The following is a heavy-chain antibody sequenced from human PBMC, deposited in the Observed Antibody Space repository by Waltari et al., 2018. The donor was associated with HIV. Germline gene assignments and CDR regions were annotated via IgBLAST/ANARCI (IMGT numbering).Heavy chain of an antibody. CDR3: ARGPMYNWFDP. Sequence: EVQLVESGGGLVQTGMSLRLSCAAYGLTFDDYATHWVRQAPGKCLEWVSSISWNSVRITYADSVRGRFTVSRDNAKNYLYLQMNSLRPDDTAFYYCARGPMYNWFDPWGQGSLVTVSS. CDR2: ISWNSVRI. D-gene: IGHD3-10*01. CDR1: GLTFDDYA. V-gene: IGHV3-9*01. J-gene: IGHJ5*02.